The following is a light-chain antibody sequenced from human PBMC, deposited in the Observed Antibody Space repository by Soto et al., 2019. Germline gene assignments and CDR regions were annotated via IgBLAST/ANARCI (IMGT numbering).Light chain of an antibody. J-gene: IGKJ4*01. V-gene: IGKV1-5*01. CDR2: DAS. CDR1: QSISSW. Sequence: DIQMTQSPSTLSASVGDRVTITCRASQSISSWLAWYQQKPGKAPKLLIYDASSLESGVPSRFSGSGSGTEFTLTISSLQPDDFATYYGQQYNSFPLTFGGGTKVEIK. CDR3: QQYNSFPLT.